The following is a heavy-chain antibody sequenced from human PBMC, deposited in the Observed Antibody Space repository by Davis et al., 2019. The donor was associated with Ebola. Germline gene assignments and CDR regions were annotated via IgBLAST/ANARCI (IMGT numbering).Heavy chain of an antibody. CDR1: GDSVSSGG. CDR3: ARGWLRVGMDV. J-gene: IGHJ6*04. V-gene: IGHV6-1*01. Sequence: HSQTLSLTCAISGDSVSSGGWNWIRQSPSRGLEWLGRTYYNSKWYNDYAVSVKSRISINPDTSKNQFSLQLNSVTPEDTALYYCARGWLRVGMDVWGEGTTVTVSS. D-gene: IGHD5-18*01. CDR2: TYYNSKWYN.